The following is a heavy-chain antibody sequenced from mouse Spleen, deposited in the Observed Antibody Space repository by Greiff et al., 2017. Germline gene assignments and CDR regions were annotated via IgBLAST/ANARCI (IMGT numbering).Heavy chain of an antibody. CDR2: ISSGGSYT. CDR3: ARRGYCFDY. CDR1: GFTFSSYA. V-gene: IGHV5-9-3*01. J-gene: IGHJ2*01. Sequence: EVQLVESGGGLVKPGGSLKLSCAASGFTFSSYAMSWVRQTPEKRLEWVATISSGGSYTYYPDSVKGRFTISRDNAKNTLYLQMSSLRSEDTAMYYCARRGYCFDYWGQGTTLTVSS.